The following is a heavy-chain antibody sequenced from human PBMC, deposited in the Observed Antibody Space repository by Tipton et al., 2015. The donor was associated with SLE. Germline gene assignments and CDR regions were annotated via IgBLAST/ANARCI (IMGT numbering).Heavy chain of an antibody. Sequence: TLSLTCTVSGGSINSGSYYWSWIRQPAGKGLEWIGRIYNSGSTNYNPSLKSRVTISVDRSKNQFSLKLSSVTAADTAVYYCVGGTLVDFYYYYMDVWGKGTTVTVSS. J-gene: IGHJ6*03. D-gene: IGHD3-16*01. CDR3: VGGTLVDFYYYYMDV. V-gene: IGHV4-61*02. CDR2: IYNSGST. CDR1: GGSINSGSYY.